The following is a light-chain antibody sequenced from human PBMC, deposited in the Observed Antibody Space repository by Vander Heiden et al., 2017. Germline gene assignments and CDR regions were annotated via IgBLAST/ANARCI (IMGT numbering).Light chain of an antibody. CDR3: QSYDNSLSGHYV. J-gene: IGLJ1*01. Sequence: QSVLTQPPSGSGAPVQRVTTPPTGSRPNIGTSYGGNWYQQLPEAVPNLVIYNNNNRPSGVPDRFSGPKSGTSASLAIAGLQAEDEADYYCQSYDNSLSGHYVFGTGTKVIVL. V-gene: IGLV1-40*01. CDR1: RPNIGTSYG. CDR2: NNN.